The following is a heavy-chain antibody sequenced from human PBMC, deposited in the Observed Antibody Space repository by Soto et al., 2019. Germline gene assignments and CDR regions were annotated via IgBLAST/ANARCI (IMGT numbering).Heavy chain of an antibody. V-gene: IGHV2-5*01. D-gene: IGHD6-13*01. CDR2: IYCNDDK. Sequence: LSTGGVGVGWIRQPPGKAXXWLALIYCNDDKRYXPSRKSRLTITKDTSXTQVVLTMTNMDPVDTATYYCAHRLRGQQLXPNWFDPWGQGTLVTVSS. J-gene: IGHJ5*02. CDR1: LSTGGVG. CDR3: AHRLRGQQLXPNWFDP.